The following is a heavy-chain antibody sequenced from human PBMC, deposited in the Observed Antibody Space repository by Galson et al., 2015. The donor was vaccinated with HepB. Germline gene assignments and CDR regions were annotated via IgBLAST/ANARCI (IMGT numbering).Heavy chain of an antibody. CDR2: ISYDGSNK. V-gene: IGHV3-30*18. CDR3: AKDLARTNSSDYYFGGDY. J-gene: IGHJ4*02. Sequence: SLRLSCAASGFTFSGYDMHWVRQAPGKGLEWVAVISYDGSNKYYTDSVKGRFTISRDNSKNTLYLQMNSLRAEDTAVYHCAKDLARTNSSDYYFGGDYWGQGTLVTVSS. D-gene: IGHD3-22*01. CDR1: GFTFSGYD.